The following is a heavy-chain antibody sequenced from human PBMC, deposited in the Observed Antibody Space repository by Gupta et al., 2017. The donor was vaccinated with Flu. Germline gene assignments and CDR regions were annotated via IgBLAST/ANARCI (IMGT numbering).Heavy chain of an antibody. CDR1: GFTFSSYG. V-gene: IGHV3-33*01. CDR3: SMDYDSSGDYPSHFDY. D-gene: IGHD3-22*01. Sequence: QVQLVESGGGVVQPGRSLRLSCAASGFTFSSYGMHWVRQAPGKGLEWVAVIWYDGSNKYYADSGKGRVTISRDNSKNTMDLQMNSLRAEDTAVYYCSMDYDSSGDYPSHFDYGGQGTLVTVSS. J-gene: IGHJ4*02. CDR2: IWYDGSNK.